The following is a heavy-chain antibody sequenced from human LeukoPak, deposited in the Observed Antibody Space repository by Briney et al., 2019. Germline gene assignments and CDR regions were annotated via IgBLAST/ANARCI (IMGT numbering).Heavy chain of an antibody. CDR2: ISYDGSNK. J-gene: IGHJ4*02. Sequence: PGGSLRLSCAASGFTFSSYAMSWVRQAPGKGLEWVAVISYDGSNKYYADSVKGRFTISRDNSKNTLYLQMNSLRAEDTAVYYCAKDGGKTSYYGSGSFYNDKPYYFDYWGQGTLVTVSS. V-gene: IGHV3-30*18. CDR3: AKDGGKTSYYGSGSFYNDKPYYFDY. CDR1: GFTFSSYA. D-gene: IGHD3-10*01.